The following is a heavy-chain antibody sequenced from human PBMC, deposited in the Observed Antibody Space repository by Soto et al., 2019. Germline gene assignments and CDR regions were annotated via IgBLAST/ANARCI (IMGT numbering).Heavy chain of an antibody. V-gene: IGHV3-23*01. CDR1: GFTFCRYA. J-gene: IGHJ4*02. Sequence: GGALRLSCAASGFTFCRYAMSWVRPAPGKRLDWVSAISGSGVSTYYADSVKGRFTISRDNSKNTLYLQMNSLRAEDTAVYYCAKSPGMYYYDSSGYYHYDYWGQGTLVTVSS. CDR3: AKSPGMYYYDSSGYYHYDY. D-gene: IGHD3-22*01. CDR2: ISGSGVST.